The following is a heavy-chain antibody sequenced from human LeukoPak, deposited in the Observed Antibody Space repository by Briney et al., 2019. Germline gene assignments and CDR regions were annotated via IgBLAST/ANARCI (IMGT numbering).Heavy chain of an antibody. D-gene: IGHD5-12*01. J-gene: IGHJ4*02. V-gene: IGHV1-18*01. CDR2: ISTYNGNT. CDR1: GYTFTSNG. Sequence: ASVKVSCKASGYTFTSNGITWVRQAPGQGLEWMGWISTYNGNTNSAQKLQGRVTMTTDTSTSTAYMELRSLRSDDTAVYYCARGVRGYSGYARLEYIDYWGQGTLVTVSS. CDR3: ARGVRGYSGYARLEYIDY.